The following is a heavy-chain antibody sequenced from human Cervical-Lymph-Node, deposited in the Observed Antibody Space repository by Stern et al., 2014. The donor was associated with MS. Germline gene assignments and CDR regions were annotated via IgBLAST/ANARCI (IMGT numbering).Heavy chain of an antibody. CDR3: ARGVVSNRAAATLHNLFDP. V-gene: IGHV1-69*04. CDR2: IIPMVGLA. D-gene: IGHD2-15*01. Sequence: QVQLVESGAEVKKPGSSMNVSCKTSGGTFSSSYAIPWMRQAPGQGLEWMGRIIPMVGLANYAQKFQGRVIITADKSTSTSYMELSSLTSEDTAVYYCARGVVSNRAAATLHNLFDPWGQGTLVTVSS. CDR1: GGTFSSSYA. J-gene: IGHJ5*02.